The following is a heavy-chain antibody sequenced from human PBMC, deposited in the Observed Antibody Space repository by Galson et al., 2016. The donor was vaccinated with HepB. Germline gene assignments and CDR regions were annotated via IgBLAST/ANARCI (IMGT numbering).Heavy chain of an antibody. CDR1: GFTFSNAW. J-gene: IGHJ1*01. V-gene: IGHV3-15*07. Sequence: SLRLSCAASGFTFSNAWMNWARQAPGEGLEWVGRIKSKIHGGTTDYAAPVKGRFTISRDDSKNTLYLQMSSLKTEDTAVYYCTTGFDGFQNWGQGTLVTVSS. CDR2: IKSKIHGGTT. CDR3: TTGFDGFQN.